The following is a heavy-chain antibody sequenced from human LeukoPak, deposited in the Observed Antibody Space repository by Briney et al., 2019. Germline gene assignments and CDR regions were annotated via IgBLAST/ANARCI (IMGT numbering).Heavy chain of an antibody. CDR2: IYTSGST. J-gene: IGHJ6*03. V-gene: IGHV4-4*07. CDR1: GGSISSYY. Sequence: SETLSLTCTVSGGSISSYYWSWIRQPAGKGLEWIGRIYTSGSTNYNPSLKSRVTMSVDTSKNQFSLRLSSVTAADTAVYYCARVVLDYNFWSGYPNPYYYYVDVWGKGTTVTVSS. D-gene: IGHD3-3*01. CDR3: ARVVLDYNFWSGYPNPYYYYVDV.